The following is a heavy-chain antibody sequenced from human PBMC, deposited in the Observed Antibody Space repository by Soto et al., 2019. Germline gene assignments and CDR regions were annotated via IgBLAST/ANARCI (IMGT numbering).Heavy chain of an antibody. Sequence: SETLSLTCTVSGGSVSSYYWSWIRQPPGKGLEWIGYIYYSGSTNYNPSLKSRVTISVDTSKNQFSLKLSSVTAADTAVYYCARDNYDSSGYYPNWFDPWGQGTLVTVSS. J-gene: IGHJ5*02. CDR3: ARDNYDSSGYYPNWFDP. D-gene: IGHD3-22*01. CDR2: IYYSGST. CDR1: GGSVSSYY. V-gene: IGHV4-59*02.